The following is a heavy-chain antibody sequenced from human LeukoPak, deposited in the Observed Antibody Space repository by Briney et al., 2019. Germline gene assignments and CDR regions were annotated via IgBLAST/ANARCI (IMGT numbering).Heavy chain of an antibody. CDR2: IYYSGST. Sequence: SETLSLTCTVSGDSVRSFHWSWIRQPPGKGLEWIGYIYYSGSTNYNPSLKSRVTISVDTSKNQFSLKLSSVTAADTAVYYCASRYSSSWGTFDYWGQGTLVTVSS. V-gene: IGHV4-59*02. CDR1: GDSVRSFH. D-gene: IGHD6-13*01. J-gene: IGHJ4*02. CDR3: ASRYSSSWGTFDY.